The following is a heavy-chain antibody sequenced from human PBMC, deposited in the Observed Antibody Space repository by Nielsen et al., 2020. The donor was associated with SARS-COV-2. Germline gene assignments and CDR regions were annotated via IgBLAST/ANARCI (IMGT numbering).Heavy chain of an antibody. V-gene: IGHV3-23*01. CDR1: GFSFSNFE. J-gene: IGHJ4*02. CDR3: AKISGSQRHYFDF. D-gene: IGHD1-26*01. CDR2: IGTTGDKT. Sequence: GGSLRLSCVGSGFSFSNFEINWVRQAPGKGLEWVSSIGTTGDKTFYADSVKGRFTISRDNSKNTLYLQLNSLRAEDTAVFYCAKISGSQRHYFDFWGQGALVTVSS.